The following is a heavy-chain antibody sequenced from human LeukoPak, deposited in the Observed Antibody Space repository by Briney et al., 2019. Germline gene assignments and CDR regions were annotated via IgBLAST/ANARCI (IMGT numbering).Heavy chain of an antibody. J-gene: IGHJ4*02. CDR3: ARRSSTLYEGC. V-gene: IGHV3-53*01. CDR1: GFDVNDNH. Sequence: GGSLRLSCAVSGFDVNDNHMYWVRQGPGKGLEWVAIIYADGKAYYADSMKGRFIISRDNSENTLSLQVNSLSAEDTAVYHCARRSSTLYEGCWGRGTLVTVSS. CDR2: IYADGKA. D-gene: IGHD6-13*01.